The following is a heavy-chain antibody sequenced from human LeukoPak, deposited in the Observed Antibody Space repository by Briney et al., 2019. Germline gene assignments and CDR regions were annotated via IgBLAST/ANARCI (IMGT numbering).Heavy chain of an antibody. D-gene: IGHD3-22*01. J-gene: IGHJ3*02. CDR3: AKDDSSGYYYVPGAFDI. CDR1: GFTFSSYD. CDR2: ISGSGGSI. V-gene: IGHV3-23*01. Sequence: GSLRLSCAASGFTFSSYDMSWVRQAPGKGLEWVGGISGSGGSIYYAEYVKGRFTMSRDNSKKTVNMQMNSLRGEDTAVYYCAKDDSSGYYYVPGAFDIWGQGTMVTVSS.